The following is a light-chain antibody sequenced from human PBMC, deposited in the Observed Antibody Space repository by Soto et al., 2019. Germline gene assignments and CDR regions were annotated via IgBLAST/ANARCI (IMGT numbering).Light chain of an antibody. J-gene: IGKJ2*01. CDR2: AAS. Sequence: AIQMTQSPSSLSASVGDRVTITCRASQGIKNDLGWYQQRPGKGPKLLIYAASSLQSGVPSRFSGSGSGTDFTRTISSLQPEDFATYYCLQDYNFPYTFGQGTKLEIK. CDR1: QGIKND. V-gene: IGKV1-6*01. CDR3: LQDYNFPYT.